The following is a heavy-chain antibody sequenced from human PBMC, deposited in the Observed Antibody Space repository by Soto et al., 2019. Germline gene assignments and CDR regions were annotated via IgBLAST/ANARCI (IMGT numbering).Heavy chain of an antibody. CDR3: ARCAGSGWPYFDY. CDR1: GFTFSSYW. CDR2: IKQDGSEK. Sequence: GGSLRLSCAASGFTFSSYWMSWVRQAPGKGLEWVANIKQDGSEKYYVDSVKGRFTISRDNAKNSLYLQMNSLRAEDTAVYYCARCAGSGWPYFDYWGQGTLVTVSS. V-gene: IGHV3-7*01. J-gene: IGHJ4*02. D-gene: IGHD6-19*01.